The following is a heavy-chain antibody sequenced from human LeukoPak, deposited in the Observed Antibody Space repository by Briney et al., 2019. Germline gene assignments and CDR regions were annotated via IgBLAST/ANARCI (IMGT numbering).Heavy chain of an antibody. CDR3: ASTVFGVTYNWFDP. CDR2: FHTSGGT. Sequence: SETLSLTCTVSGASISSGSYFWSWVRQPAGKALEWIGRFHTSGGTNYNPSLQCRVTISVDTSKNQFSLKLTSVTAADTSVYYCASTVFGVTYNWFDPWGQGTLVTVSS. CDR1: GASISSGSYF. D-gene: IGHD3-3*01. V-gene: IGHV4-61*02. J-gene: IGHJ5*02.